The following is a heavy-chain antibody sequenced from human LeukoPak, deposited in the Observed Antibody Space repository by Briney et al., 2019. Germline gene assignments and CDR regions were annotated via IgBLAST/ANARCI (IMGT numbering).Heavy chain of an antibody. Sequence: GGSLRLSCAASGFTFSGSAMHWVRQASGKGLEWVGRIRSKANSYATAYAASVKGRFTISRDDSKNTAYLQMNSLKTEDTAVYYCTRQGIYGMDVWGQGTTVTVPS. CDR2: IRSKANSYAT. D-gene: IGHD6-13*01. J-gene: IGHJ6*02. CDR1: GFTFSGSA. CDR3: TRQGIYGMDV. V-gene: IGHV3-73*01.